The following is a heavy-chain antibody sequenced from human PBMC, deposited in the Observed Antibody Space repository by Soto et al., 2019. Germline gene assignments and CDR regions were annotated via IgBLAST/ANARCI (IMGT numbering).Heavy chain of an antibody. CDR3: ARDPYDYVWGSYRTQRPLSGMDV. D-gene: IGHD3-16*02. CDR1: GFTFSSYG. V-gene: IGHV3-30*03. Sequence: PGGSLRLSCAASGFTFSSYGIHWVRQAPGKGLEWVAVISYDGSNKYYADSVKGRFTISRDNSKNTLYLQMNSLRAEDTAVYYCARDPYDYVWGSYRTQRPLSGMDVWGQGTTVTVSS. J-gene: IGHJ6*02. CDR2: ISYDGSNK.